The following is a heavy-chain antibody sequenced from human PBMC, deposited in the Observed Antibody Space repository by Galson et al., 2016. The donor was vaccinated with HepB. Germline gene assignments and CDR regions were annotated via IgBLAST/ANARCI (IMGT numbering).Heavy chain of an antibody. CDR1: GFSLSSYV. CDR3: VKALRRAPPYYLDF. D-gene: IGHD3-16*01. V-gene: IGHV3-23*01. CDR2: ISGTGVYT. J-gene: IGHJ4*02. Sequence: SLRLSCAASGFSLSSYVMNWVRQAPGEGLEWVSDISGTGVYTDYADSVKSRFTISRDNSRNTLFLHLESLRVEDTAVYYCVKALRRAPPYYLDFWGQGTLVVVSS.